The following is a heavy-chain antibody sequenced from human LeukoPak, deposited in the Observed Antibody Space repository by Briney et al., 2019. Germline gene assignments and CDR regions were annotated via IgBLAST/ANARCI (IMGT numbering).Heavy chain of an antibody. CDR2: ISSGSRYI. V-gene: IGHV3-21*01. Sequence: SLRLSCAASGFTFSAYSMNWVRQAPGKGLEWVSSISSGSRYIYYAHSVKGRFTISRDNAKDSLYLQMNSLRAEDTAVYYCAKCSGGNCYHSDDHWGQGTLVTVSP. CDR3: AKCSGGNCYHSDDH. J-gene: IGHJ5*02. D-gene: IGHD2-15*01. CDR1: GFTFSAYS.